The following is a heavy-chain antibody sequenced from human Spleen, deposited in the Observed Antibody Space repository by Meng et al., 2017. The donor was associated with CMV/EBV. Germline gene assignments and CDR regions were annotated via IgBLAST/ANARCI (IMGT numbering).Heavy chain of an antibody. J-gene: IGHJ4*02. CDR3: ARVRSVTARPADF. D-gene: IGHD6-6*01. Sequence: ASVKVSCKASGGTFSSYAISWVRQAPGQGLEWMGWISAYNGNRNYAQKLQGRVTMTTDTSTSTAYMELRSLRYDDTAVYYCARVRSVTARPADFWGQGTVVTVSS. CDR1: GGTFSSYA. V-gene: IGHV1-18*01. CDR2: ISAYNGNR.